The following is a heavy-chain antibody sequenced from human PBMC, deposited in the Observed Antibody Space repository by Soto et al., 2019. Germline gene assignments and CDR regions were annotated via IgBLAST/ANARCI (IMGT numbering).Heavy chain of an antibody. CDR1: GGTFSSYT. CDR2: IIPILGIA. Sequence: QVQLVQSGAEVKKPGSSVKVSCKASGGTFSSYTISWLRQAPGQGLEWMGRIIPILGIANYAQKFQGRVTITADKSTSTAYRELSSLRSEDTAVYYCATAYCGGDCYPTNDYWGQGTLVTVSS. D-gene: IGHD2-21*01. CDR3: ATAYCGGDCYPTNDY. V-gene: IGHV1-69*02. J-gene: IGHJ4*02.